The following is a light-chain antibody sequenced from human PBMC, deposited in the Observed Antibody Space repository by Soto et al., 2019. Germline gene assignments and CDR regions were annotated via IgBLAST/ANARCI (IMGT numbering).Light chain of an antibody. CDR3: QKYNNWPFT. CDR2: GTS. Sequence: EIVMTQSPATLSLSPGERATLSCRASQSVSSNLAWYQQKPGHAPRLLIYGTSTRATGIPARFSGSGSGTKFTLTISSLQSEDFAVYYCQKYNNWPFTFGPGTKVDIK. V-gene: IGKV3-15*01. J-gene: IGKJ3*01. CDR1: QSVSSN.